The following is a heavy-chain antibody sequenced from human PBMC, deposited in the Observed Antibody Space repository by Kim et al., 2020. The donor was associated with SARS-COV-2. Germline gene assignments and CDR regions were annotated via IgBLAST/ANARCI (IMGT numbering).Heavy chain of an antibody. Sequence: GGSLRLSCEVSGFTVSRSWMTWFRQAPGKGLEWVASIDTDGSGTYYVDSVRGRFTISRDNAKNSLYLQMNSLRAEDTAVYYCARSIEYWGQGTLVTVSS. CDR2: IDTDGSGT. V-gene: IGHV3-7*05. CDR3: ARSIEY. J-gene: IGHJ4*02. CDR1: GFTVSRSW.